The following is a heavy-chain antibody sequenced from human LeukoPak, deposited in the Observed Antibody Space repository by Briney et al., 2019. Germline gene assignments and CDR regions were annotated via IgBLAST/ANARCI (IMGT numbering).Heavy chain of an antibody. CDR1: GDPLSSYY. Sequence: GASVKVSCKASGDPLSSYYVHWVRQAPGQGLEWMGAINPSAGTTNYLQKFQGSVTMTRDTSTNTVYMELSSLRSDDTAVYYCAGQKAAPATLGFDFWGQGALVTVSS. V-gene: IGHV1-46*01. J-gene: IGHJ4*02. CDR3: AGQKAAPATLGFDF. CDR2: INPSAGTT. D-gene: IGHD2-15*01.